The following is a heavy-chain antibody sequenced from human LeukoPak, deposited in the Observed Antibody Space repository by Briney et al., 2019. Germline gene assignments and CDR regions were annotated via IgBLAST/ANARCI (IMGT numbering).Heavy chain of an antibody. J-gene: IGHJ4*02. V-gene: IGHV6-1*01. Sequence: PSQTLSLTCAISGDSVSSSSAAWNWIRQSPSRGLEWLGRTYYRSKWYNDYAISVKGRITINPDTSKNQFSLHLNSVTPEDTALYYCARGSHNSGLLWGQGTLVSVS. CDR1: GDSVSSSSAA. CDR3: ARGSHNSGLL. D-gene: IGHD6-19*01. CDR2: TYYRSKWYN.